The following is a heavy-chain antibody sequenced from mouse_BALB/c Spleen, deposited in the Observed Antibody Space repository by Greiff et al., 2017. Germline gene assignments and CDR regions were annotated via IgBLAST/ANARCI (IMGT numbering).Heavy chain of an antibody. D-gene: IGHD3-2*01. CDR3: ARGGTARALYYFDC. CDR1: GYTFTNYW. CDR2: IYPGGGYT. J-gene: IGHJ2*01. V-gene: IGHV1-63*02. Sequence: QVQLQQSGAELVRPGTSVKISCKASGYTFTNYWLGWVKQRPGHGLEWIGDIYPGGGYTNYNEKFKGKATLTADTSSSTAYMQLSSLTSEDSAVYFCARGGTARALYYFDCWGEGTTLTVSS.